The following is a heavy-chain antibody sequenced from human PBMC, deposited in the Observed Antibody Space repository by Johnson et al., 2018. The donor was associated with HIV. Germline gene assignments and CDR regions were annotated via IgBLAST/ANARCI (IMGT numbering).Heavy chain of an antibody. CDR3: AREYVGQWLGPRHAFDI. J-gene: IGHJ3*02. CDR2: ISYDGSNK. V-gene: IGHV3-30-3*01. CDR1: GFTFSSYA. Sequence: QVQLVESGGGVVQPGRSLRLSCAASGFTFSSYAMHWVRQAPGKGLEWVAVISYDGSNKYYADSVKGRFTISRDNSKNTLYLQMNSLRAEDKAVYYCAREYVGQWLGPRHAFDIWGQGTMVTVSS. D-gene: IGHD6-19*01.